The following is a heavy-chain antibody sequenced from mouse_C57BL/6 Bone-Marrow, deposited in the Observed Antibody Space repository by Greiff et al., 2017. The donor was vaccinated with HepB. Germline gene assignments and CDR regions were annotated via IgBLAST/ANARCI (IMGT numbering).Heavy chain of an antibody. CDR1: GYTFTSYW. D-gene: IGHD2-2*01. Sequence: QVQLQQPGAELVKPGASVKMSCKASGYTFTSYWITWVKQRPGQGLEWIGDIYPGSGSTNYNEKFKSKATLTVDTSSSTAYMQLSSLTSEDSAVYYCARRLWLRRSWFAYWGQGTLVTVSA. CDR2: IYPGSGST. V-gene: IGHV1-55*01. CDR3: ARRLWLRRSWFAY. J-gene: IGHJ3*01.